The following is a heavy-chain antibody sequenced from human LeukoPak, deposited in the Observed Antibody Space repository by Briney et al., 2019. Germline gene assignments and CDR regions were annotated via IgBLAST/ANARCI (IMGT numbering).Heavy chain of an antibody. CDR1: GFTFSSYG. CDR2: IRYDGSNK. CDR3: AKAGGDILDAFDI. D-gene: IGHD3-16*01. Sequence: PGGSLRLSCAASGFTFSSYGMHWVRQAPGKGLEWVAFIRYDGSNKYYADSVKGRFTISRDNSKNTLYLQMNSLRVEDTAVYYCAKAGGDILDAFDIWGQGTMVTVSS. J-gene: IGHJ3*02. V-gene: IGHV3-30*02.